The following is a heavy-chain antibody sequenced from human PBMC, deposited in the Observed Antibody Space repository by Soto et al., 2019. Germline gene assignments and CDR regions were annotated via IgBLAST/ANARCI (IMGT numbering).Heavy chain of an antibody. V-gene: IGHV4-4*07. CDR2: IYTSGST. CDR3: AGSIGSYYRFHPLDY. J-gene: IGHJ4*02. Sequence: NPSETLSLTCTVSGGSISSYYWSWIRQPAGKGLEWIGRIYTSGSTNYNPSLKSRVTMSVDTSKNQFSLKLSSVTAADTAVYYCAGSIGSYYRFHPLDYWGQGTLVTVSS. CDR1: GGSISSYY. D-gene: IGHD1-26*01.